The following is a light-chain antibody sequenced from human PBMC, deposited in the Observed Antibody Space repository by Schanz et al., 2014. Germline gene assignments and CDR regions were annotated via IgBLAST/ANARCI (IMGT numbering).Light chain of an antibody. CDR2: GAS. Sequence: EIVMTQSPATLSVSPGERATLSCRASQSVTNNLAWYQQKPGQAPRLLIYGASSRATGIPDRFSGSGSGTDFTLTISSLEPEDFAVYYCQQRSNFPLTFGGGTKVEIK. CDR1: QSVTNN. CDR3: QQRSNFPLT. V-gene: IGKV3-11*01. J-gene: IGKJ4*01.